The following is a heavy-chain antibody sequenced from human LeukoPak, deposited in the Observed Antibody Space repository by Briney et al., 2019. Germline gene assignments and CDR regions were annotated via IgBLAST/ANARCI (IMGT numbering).Heavy chain of an antibody. J-gene: IGHJ4*02. CDR1: GGSISSSSYY. Sequence: SETLSLTCTVSGGSISSSSYYWGWIRQPRGKGLEWIGSIYYSGSTYYNPSLKSQVTISVDTSKNQFSLKLSSVTAADTAVYYCASERGYYDSSGYYYVPDYWGQGTLVTVSS. CDR2: IYYSGST. D-gene: IGHD3-22*01. CDR3: ASERGYYDSSGYYYVPDY. V-gene: IGHV4-39*01.